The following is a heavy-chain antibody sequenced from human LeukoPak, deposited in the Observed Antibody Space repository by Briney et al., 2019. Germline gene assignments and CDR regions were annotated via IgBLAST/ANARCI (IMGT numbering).Heavy chain of an antibody. Sequence: GGSLRLSCAASGFTFNNDAMNWVRQAPGKGLEWVSSISGGGETTYYADSAKGRFTISRDNSQNTLYLQMNSLRAEDTAVYYCARDYADYVGYFFFDYWGQGTLVTVSS. J-gene: IGHJ4*02. CDR2: ISGGGETT. D-gene: IGHD4-17*01. CDR3: ARDYADYVGYFFFDY. V-gene: IGHV3-23*01. CDR1: GFTFNNDA.